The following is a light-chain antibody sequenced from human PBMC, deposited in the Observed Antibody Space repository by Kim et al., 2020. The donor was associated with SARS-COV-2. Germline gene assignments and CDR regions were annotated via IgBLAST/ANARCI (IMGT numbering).Light chain of an antibody. J-gene: IGKJ5*01. CDR2: GAS. V-gene: IGKV3-15*01. Sequence: EIVMTQSPATLSVSPGERATLSCRASQDIGSGLSWYQQKPGQAPRVLIYGASTRAAGTPARFSGSGSGTEFTLTISSLQSDDFAIYYCQQYGYWRAFGQGTRLEIK. CDR3: QQYGYWRA. CDR1: QDIGSG.